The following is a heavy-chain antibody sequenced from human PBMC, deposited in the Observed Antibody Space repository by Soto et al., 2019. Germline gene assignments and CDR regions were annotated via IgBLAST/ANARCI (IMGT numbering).Heavy chain of an antibody. CDR3: ARDKHYYDSSGYSGPAFDI. Sequence: GASVKVSCKASGYTFTSYAMHWVRQAPGQRLEWMGWINAGNGNTKYSQKFQGRVTITRDTSASTAYMELSSLRSEDTAVYYCARDKHYYDSSGYSGPAFDIWGQGTMVSVSS. V-gene: IGHV1-3*01. D-gene: IGHD3-22*01. CDR1: GYTFTSYA. J-gene: IGHJ3*02. CDR2: INAGNGNT.